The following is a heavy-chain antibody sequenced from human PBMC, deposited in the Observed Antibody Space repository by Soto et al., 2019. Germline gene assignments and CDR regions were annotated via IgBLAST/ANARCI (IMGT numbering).Heavy chain of an antibody. D-gene: IGHD6-19*01. CDR3: ARSGGIAVAGTSFDP. CDR1: GGSISSSGYY. J-gene: IGHJ5*02. V-gene: IGHV4-39*01. CDR2: IYYSGST. Sequence: PSETLSLTCTVSGGSISSSGYYWGLIRQPPGKGLEWIGSIYYSGSTYYNPSLKSRVTISVDTSKNQFSLKLSSVTAADTAVYYCARSGGIAVAGTSFDPWGQGTLVTVSS.